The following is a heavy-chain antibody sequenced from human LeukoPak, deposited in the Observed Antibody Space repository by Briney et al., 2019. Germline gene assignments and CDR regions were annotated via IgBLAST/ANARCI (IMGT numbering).Heavy chain of an antibody. V-gene: IGHV3-23*01. Sequence: GGSLRLSCAASGFTFSSYAMSWVRQAPGKGLEWVSGITSDGSTYYADSVKGRFTISRDNSKNTLYLQMNSLRAEDRALYYCAREYMDVWGKGTMVTISS. CDR2: ITSDGST. CDR1: GFTFSSYA. J-gene: IGHJ6*03. CDR3: AREYMDV.